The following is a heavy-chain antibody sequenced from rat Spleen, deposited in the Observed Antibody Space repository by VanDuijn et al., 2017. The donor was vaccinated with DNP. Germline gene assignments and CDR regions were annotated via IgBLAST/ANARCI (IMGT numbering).Heavy chain of an antibody. CDR1: GYSITNNY. J-gene: IGHJ2*01. CDR3: TTARYDGTYYYGYFDY. D-gene: IGHD1-12*02. V-gene: IGHV3-1*01. CDR2: ISYNGRT. Sequence: EVQLQESGPGLLKPSQSLSLTCSVTGYSITNNYWGWVRRFPGNKMEYIGHISYNGRTHYNPSLKSRISITRDTSKNQFFLQLNSVTTEDTATYYCTTARYDGTYYYGYFDYWGQGVMVTVSS.